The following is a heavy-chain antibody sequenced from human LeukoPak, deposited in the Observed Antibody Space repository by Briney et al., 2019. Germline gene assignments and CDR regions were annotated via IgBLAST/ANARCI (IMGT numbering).Heavy chain of an antibody. CDR1: GGTFSSYA. CDR2: IIPIFGKA. CDR3: ARFQDYDSSEGNWFDP. D-gene: IGHD3-22*01. Sequence: GASVKVSCKASGGTFSSYAISWVRQAPGQGLEWMGGIIPIFGKANYAQKFQGRVTITADESTSTAYMELSSLRSEDTAVYYCARFQDYDSSEGNWFDPWGQGTLVTVSS. J-gene: IGHJ5*02. V-gene: IGHV1-69*13.